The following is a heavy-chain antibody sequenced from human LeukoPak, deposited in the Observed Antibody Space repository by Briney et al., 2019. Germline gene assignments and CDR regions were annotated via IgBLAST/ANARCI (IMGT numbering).Heavy chain of an antibody. CDR2: INCNGGST. CDR1: GYIFDDYG. CDR3: VRLGRDGYTYGAAY. J-gene: IGHJ1*01. D-gene: IGHD5-24*01. V-gene: IGHV3-20*04. Sequence: PGGSLRLSCAGSGYIFDDYGMRWVRQAPGKGLEWVAGINCNGGSTAYAASVKGRCTISRDNAKTALSLEMNSLTVEDTALYYCVRLGRDGYTYGAAYWGESAPVTVSS.